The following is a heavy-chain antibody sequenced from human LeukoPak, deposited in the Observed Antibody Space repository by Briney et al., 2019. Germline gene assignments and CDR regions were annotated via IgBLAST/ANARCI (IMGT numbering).Heavy chain of an antibody. V-gene: IGHV3-23*01. CDR2: ISGSGGDS. D-gene: IGHD3-22*01. J-gene: IGHJ4*02. CDR1: GFTFSSYA. Sequence: GGSLRLSCAASGFTFSSYAMSWVLQAPGKGLEWVSTISGSGGDSYYADSVKGRFTISRDNSKNTLYLQMNSLRAEDTAVYYCARADDYYDTSGYPYWGQGTLVTVSS. CDR3: ARADDYYDTSGYPY.